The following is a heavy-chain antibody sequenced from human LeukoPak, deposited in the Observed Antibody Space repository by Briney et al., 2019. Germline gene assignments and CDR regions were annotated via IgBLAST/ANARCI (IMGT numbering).Heavy chain of an antibody. Sequence: GGSLRLSCAASGFTFSSYSMNWVRQAPGKGLEWASYISSSSSTIYYADSVKGRFTISRDNAKNSLYLQMNSLRAEDTAVYYCARDYPGCSSTSCYFDYWGQGTLVTVSS. D-gene: IGHD2-2*01. V-gene: IGHV3-48*01. CDR2: ISSSSSTI. CDR1: GFTFSSYS. CDR3: ARDYPGCSSTSCYFDY. J-gene: IGHJ4*02.